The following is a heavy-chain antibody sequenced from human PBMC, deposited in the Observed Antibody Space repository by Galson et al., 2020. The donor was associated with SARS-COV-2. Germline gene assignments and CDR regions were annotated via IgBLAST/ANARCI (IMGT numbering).Heavy chain of an antibody. Sequence: SETLSLTCTVSGVSIRSDGSYWTWIRQSPGKGLEWIRYIYSSGNSYSDPSLKSRVTISLDTSKNQFSLQLSSVTAADTAVYYCASRIATPRSADHGMDVWGRGTTVTVSS. D-gene: IGHD6-13*01. CDR3: ASRIATPRSADHGMDV. J-gene: IGHJ6*02. V-gene: IGHV4-31*03. CDR1: GVSIRSDGSY. CDR2: IYSSGNS.